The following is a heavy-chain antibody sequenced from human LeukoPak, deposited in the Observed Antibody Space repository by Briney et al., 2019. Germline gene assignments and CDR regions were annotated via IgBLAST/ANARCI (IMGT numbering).Heavy chain of an antibody. CDR1: GFTFSSYA. J-gene: IGHJ4*02. CDR2: ISGSGGST. CDR3: ATRGKGAHRIDY. D-gene: IGHD3-10*01. V-gene: IGHV3-23*01. Sequence: GGSLRLSCAASGFTFSSYAMSWVRQAPGKGLEWVSAISGSGGSTYYADFVKGRFTISRDNSKNTLYLQMNSLRAEDTAVYYCATRGKGAHRIDYWGQGTLVTVSS.